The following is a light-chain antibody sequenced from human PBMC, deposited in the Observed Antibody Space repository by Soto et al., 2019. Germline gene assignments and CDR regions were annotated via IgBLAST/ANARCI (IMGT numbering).Light chain of an antibody. V-gene: IGLV1-44*01. CDR1: SSNIGSNT. J-gene: IGLJ1*01. CDR3: AAWDDSLNVSV. Sequence: QSVLTQPPSASGTPGQRVSISCSGGSSNIGSNTVNWYQHLPGTAPKLLIYSNNQRPSRVPDRFSGSKSGTSASLAISGLQSEDEADYYCAAWDDSLNVSVFGTGTKVTVL. CDR2: SNN.